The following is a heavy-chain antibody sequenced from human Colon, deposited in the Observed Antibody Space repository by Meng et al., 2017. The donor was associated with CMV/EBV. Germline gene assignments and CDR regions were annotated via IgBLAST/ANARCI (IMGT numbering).Heavy chain of an antibody. CDR3: ARGRLLSSWYRYSLGY. D-gene: IGHD6-13*01. CDR1: GYTFTNYF. Sequence: ASVKVSCKASGYTFTNYFIHWVRQAPGQGLEWMGWIDPSSGDTGYAQKFQGRVTMTRNTSISTAYMELSSLRSEDTAVYYCARGRLLSSWYRYSLGYWGQGTLVTVSS. V-gene: IGHV1-8*02. J-gene: IGHJ4*02. CDR2: IDPSSGDT.